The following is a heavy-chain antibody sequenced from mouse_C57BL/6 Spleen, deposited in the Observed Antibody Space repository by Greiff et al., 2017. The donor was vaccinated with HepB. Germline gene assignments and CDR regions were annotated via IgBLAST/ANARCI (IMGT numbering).Heavy chain of an antibody. CDR3: ARRYDEGYYFDY. CDR1: GFTFSDYG. V-gene: IGHV5-17*01. J-gene: IGHJ2*01. CDR2: ISSGSSTI. D-gene: IGHD2-12*01. Sequence: EVMLVESGGGLVKPGGSLKLSCAASGFTFSDYGMHWVRQAPEKGLEWVAYISSGSSTIYYADTVKGRFTISRDNAKNTLFLQMTSLRSEDTAMYYCARRYDEGYYFDYWGQGTTLTVSS.